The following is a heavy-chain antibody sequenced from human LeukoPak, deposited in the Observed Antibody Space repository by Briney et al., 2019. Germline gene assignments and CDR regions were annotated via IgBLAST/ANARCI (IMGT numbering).Heavy chain of an antibody. CDR1: GDSIRTYY. J-gene: IGHJ4*02. CDR2: IYYSGST. Sequence: SQTLSLTCTVSGDSIRTYYWSWIRQPPGKGLEWIGYIYYSGSTNYNPSLQSRVTMSVDTSKNQFSLRLSSVTPADTAVYYCARDRGEGIVGTFDYWGQGTLVTVSS. CDR3: ARDRGEGIVGTFDY. V-gene: IGHV4-59*01. D-gene: IGHD1-26*01.